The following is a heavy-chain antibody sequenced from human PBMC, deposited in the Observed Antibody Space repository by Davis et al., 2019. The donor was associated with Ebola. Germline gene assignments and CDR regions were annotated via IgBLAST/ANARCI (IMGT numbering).Heavy chain of an antibody. V-gene: IGHV3-21*05. Sequence: GESLKISCAASGFTFSSYSMNWVRQAPGKGLEWVSYISSSSSYIYYADSVKGRFTISRDNAKNSLYLQMNSLRAEDTAVYYCASPNKAYYDYVWGSYRLPGYFDYWGQGTLVTVSS. J-gene: IGHJ4*02. CDR3: ASPNKAYYDYVWGSYRLPGYFDY. CDR2: ISSSSSYI. CDR1: GFTFSSYS. D-gene: IGHD3-16*02.